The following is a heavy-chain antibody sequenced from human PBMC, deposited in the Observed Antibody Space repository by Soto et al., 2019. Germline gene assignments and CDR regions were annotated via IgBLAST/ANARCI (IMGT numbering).Heavy chain of an antibody. V-gene: IGHV4-61*01. CDR3: ARDGYYGMDV. J-gene: IGHJ6*02. CDR1: GGSVSSGSYY. Sequence: SETLSLTCTVSGGSVSSGSYYWSWIRQPPGKGLEWIGYVYYSGSTNYNPSLKSRVTISVDTSKNQFSLKLSSVTAADTAVYYCARDGYYGMDVWGQGTTVTVSS. CDR2: VYYSGST.